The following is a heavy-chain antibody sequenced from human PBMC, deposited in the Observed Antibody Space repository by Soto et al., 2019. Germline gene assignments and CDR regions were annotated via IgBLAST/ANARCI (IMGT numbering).Heavy chain of an antibody. V-gene: IGHV1-69*13. CDR3: ARDPSPAYYDILTGYPGGLGMDV. Sequence: SVKVSCKASGGTFSSYAISWVRQAPGQGLEWMGGIIPIFGTANYAQKFQGRVTITADESTSTAYMELSSLRSEDTAVYYCARDPSPAYYDILTGYPGGLGMDVWGQGTTVTVSS. CDR2: IIPIFGTA. J-gene: IGHJ6*02. D-gene: IGHD3-9*01. CDR1: GGTFSSYA.